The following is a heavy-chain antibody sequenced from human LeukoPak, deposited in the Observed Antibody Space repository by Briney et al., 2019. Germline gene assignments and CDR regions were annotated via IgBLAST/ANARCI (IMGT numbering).Heavy chain of an antibody. D-gene: IGHD3-10*02. CDR1: RFTFSDYY. Sequence: GGSLRLSCAASRFTFSDYYMTWVRQAPGKGLEWVSYISSSGSTIYYADSVKGRFTISRDNAKNSLYLQMNSLRAEDTAVYYCAELGITMIGGVWGKGTTVTISS. J-gene: IGHJ6*04. CDR3: AELGITMIGGV. V-gene: IGHV3-11*04. CDR2: ISSSGSTI.